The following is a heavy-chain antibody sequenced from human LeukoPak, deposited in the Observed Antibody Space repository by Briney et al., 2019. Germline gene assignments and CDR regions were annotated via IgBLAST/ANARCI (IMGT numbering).Heavy chain of an antibody. Sequence: PSQTLSLTCTVSGGSISSGSYYWSWIRQPAGKGLEWIGRIYTSGSTDYNPSLKSRVTISVDTSKNQFSLKLSSVTAADTAVYYCARGASGSGSYYQVYYYYYMDVWGKGTTVTVSS. CDR1: GGSISSGSYY. D-gene: IGHD3-10*01. V-gene: IGHV4-61*02. J-gene: IGHJ6*03. CDR2: IYTSGST. CDR3: ARGASGSGSYYQVYYYYYMDV.